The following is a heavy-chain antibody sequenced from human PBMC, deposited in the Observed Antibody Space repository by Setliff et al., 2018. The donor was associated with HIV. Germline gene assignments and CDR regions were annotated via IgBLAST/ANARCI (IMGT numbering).Heavy chain of an antibody. Sequence: WASVKVSCKASGFTFTSSTMQWVRQARGQRLEWIGWIVVDSGNTNYAQKFQERVTITRDMSTSTAYMELSSPRSEDTAVYYCAADPFHSSSWFDPWGQGTLVTVSS. V-gene: IGHV1-58*02. CDR3: AADPFHSSSWFDP. D-gene: IGHD6-13*01. CDR2: IVVDSGNT. J-gene: IGHJ5*02. CDR1: GFTFTSST.